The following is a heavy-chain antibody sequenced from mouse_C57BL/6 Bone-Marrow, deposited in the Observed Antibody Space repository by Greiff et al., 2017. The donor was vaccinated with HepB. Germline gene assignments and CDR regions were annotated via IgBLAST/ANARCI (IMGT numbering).Heavy chain of an antibody. D-gene: IGHD2-9*01. J-gene: IGHJ3*01. Sequence: EVQRVESGGGLVKPGGSLKLSCAASGFTFSSYAMSWVRQTPEKRLEWVATISDGGSYTYYPENVKGRFTISRDNAKNNLYLQMSHLKSEDTAMYYCARVPSYYGYLFAYWGQGTLVTVSA. CDR3: ARVPSYYGYLFAY. V-gene: IGHV5-4*01. CDR2: ISDGGSYT. CDR1: GFTFSSYA.